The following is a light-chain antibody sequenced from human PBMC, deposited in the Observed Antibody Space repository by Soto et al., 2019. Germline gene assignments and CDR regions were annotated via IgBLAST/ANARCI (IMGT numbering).Light chain of an antibody. CDR3: AAWDDSLSGHFV. Sequence: QSALTQPASVSGSPGQSITISCTGTSSDVGGYNYVSWYQQHPGKAPKLMIYDVSNRPSGVPDRFSGSKSGTSASLAISGLQSEDEADYYCAAWDDSLSGHFVFGTGTKLTVL. CDR2: DVS. CDR1: SSDVGGYNY. J-gene: IGLJ1*01. V-gene: IGLV2-14*01.